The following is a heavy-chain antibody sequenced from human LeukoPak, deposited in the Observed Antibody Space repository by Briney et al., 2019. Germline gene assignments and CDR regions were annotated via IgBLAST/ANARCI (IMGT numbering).Heavy chain of an antibody. J-gene: IGHJ4*02. CDR1: GFTFGSFA. CDR3: ARGKYYDSGTNFDY. Sequence: GGSLRLSCEASGFTFGSFAMSWVRQAPGKGLEWLSGISASGHYIYNADSVKGRFTISRDSAMNSVHLQMNGLKAEDTAVYYCARGKYYDSGTNFDYWGQGTLVTVSS. V-gene: IGHV3-23*01. D-gene: IGHD3-10*01. CDR2: ISASGHYI.